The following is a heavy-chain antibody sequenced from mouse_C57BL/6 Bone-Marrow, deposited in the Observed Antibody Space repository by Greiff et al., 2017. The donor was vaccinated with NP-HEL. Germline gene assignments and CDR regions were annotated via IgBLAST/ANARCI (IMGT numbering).Heavy chain of an antibody. Sequence: VQLQQSGGGLVKPGGSLKLSCAASGFTFSSYAMSWVRQTPEKRLEWVATISDGGSYTYYPDNVKGRFTISRDNAKNNLYLQMSLLKSEDTAMYYCARDGYDYAWFAYWGQGTLVTVSA. CDR2: ISDGGSYT. CDR1: GFTFSSYA. V-gene: IGHV5-4*01. CDR3: ARDGYDYAWFAY. D-gene: IGHD2-4*01. J-gene: IGHJ3*01.